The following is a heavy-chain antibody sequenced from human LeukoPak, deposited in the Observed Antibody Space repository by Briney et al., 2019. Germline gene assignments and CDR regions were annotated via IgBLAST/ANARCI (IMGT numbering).Heavy chain of an antibody. CDR1: VYIFSVHY. D-gene: IGHD1-14*01. CDR2: VNFNSGGT. V-gene: IGHV1-2*02. J-gene: IGHJ6*02. CDR3: ARLKPLGYYYYGMDV. Sequence: ASVNVSFKSSVYIFSVHYIHWVRPAPAQGMAWMGWVNFNSGGTKYAQNFQGRATMTRDTSISTAYLELSRLISDDTAVYFCARLKPLGYYYYGMDVWGQGTTVTVSS.